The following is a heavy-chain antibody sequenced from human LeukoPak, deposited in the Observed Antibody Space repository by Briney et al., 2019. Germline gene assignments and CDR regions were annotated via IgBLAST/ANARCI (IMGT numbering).Heavy chain of an antibody. Sequence: GGSLRLSCAASGFTFNTYWMIWVRQAPGKGLEWVANVDQGGSTKYYVDSLKGRFTISRDNAKNSLYLQMNSLRAEDTAVYYCVRDKGGRSGAIYYDAFDVWGQGTMVTVSS. CDR3: VRDKGGRSGAIYYDAFDV. J-gene: IGHJ3*01. CDR2: VDQGGSTK. V-gene: IGHV3-7*01. CDR1: GFTFNTYW. D-gene: IGHD4/OR15-4a*01.